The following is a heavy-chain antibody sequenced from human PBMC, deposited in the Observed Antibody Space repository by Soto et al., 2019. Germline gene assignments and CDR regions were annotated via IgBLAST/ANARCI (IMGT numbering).Heavy chain of an antibody. CDR3: ARGAKTVNYYYYYYMDV. J-gene: IGHJ6*03. Sequence: SVKVSCKASGGTFSSYTISWVRQAPGQGLEWMGRIIPILGIANYAQKFQGRVTITADKPTSSAYMELSSLRSEDTAVYYCARGAKTVNYYYYYYMDVWGKGTTVTVSS. V-gene: IGHV1-69*02. D-gene: IGHD4-17*01. CDR2: IIPILGIA. CDR1: GGTFSSYT.